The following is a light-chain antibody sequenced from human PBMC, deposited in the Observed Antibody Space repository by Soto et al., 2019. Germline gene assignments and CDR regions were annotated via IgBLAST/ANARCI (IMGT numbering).Light chain of an antibody. CDR2: EVN. J-gene: IGLJ3*02. Sequence: QSALTQPASVSGSPGQSITIACTGTNRDVGSYDSVSWYQQHPGKAPKLIIYEVNKRPSGVPDRFSGSKSGNTASLTVSGLQAEDETHYYCASYAGSNNLLFGGGTKLTVL. CDR1: NRDVGSYDS. V-gene: IGLV2-8*01. CDR3: ASYAGSNNLL.